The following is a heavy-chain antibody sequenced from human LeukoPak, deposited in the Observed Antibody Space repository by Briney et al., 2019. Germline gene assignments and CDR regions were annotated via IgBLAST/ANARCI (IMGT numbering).Heavy chain of an antibody. V-gene: IGHV3-30*18. D-gene: IGHD5-18*01. CDR1: GFTFSSYG. CDR3: AKDGGYSYGYYFDY. Sequence: PGRSLRLSCATSGFTFSSYGMHWVRPAPGKGLEWVVVISYDGSNKSYADSVKGRFTISRDNSKNTLYLQMNSLRAEDTAVYYCAKDGGYSYGYYFDYWGQGTLVTVSS. J-gene: IGHJ4*02. CDR2: ISYDGSNK.